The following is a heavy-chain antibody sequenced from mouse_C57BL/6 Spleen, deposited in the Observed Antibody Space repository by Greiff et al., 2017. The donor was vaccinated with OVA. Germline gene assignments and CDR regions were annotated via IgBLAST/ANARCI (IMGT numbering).Heavy chain of an antibody. CDR1: GYTFTEYT. V-gene: IGHV1-62-2*01. D-gene: IGHD2-1*01. CDR3: ARHEGGAYGNYGAWFAY. CDR2: FYPGSGSI. J-gene: IGHJ3*01. Sequence: QVQLQQSGAELVKPGASVKLSCKASGYTFTEYTIHWVKQRSGQGLEWIGWFYPGSGSIKYNEKFKDKATLTADKSSSLVYMELSRLTSEDSAVYCCARHEGGAYGNYGAWFAYWGQGTLVTVSA.